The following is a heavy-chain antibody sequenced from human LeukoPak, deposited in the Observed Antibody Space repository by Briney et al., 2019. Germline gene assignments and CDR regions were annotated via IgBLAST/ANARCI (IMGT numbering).Heavy chain of an antibody. Sequence: GESLKISCKASGYTFNNYWIGWVRQMPGKGPEWMGIIYPGDSDTRYSPSFQGQVTISADKSISTAYLQWSSLKASDTAMYYCARLKSPYSSGYYYYYWGQGTLVTVSS. CDR1: GYTFNNYW. CDR2: IYPGDSDT. D-gene: IGHD3-22*01. CDR3: ARLKSPYSSGYYYYY. J-gene: IGHJ4*02. V-gene: IGHV5-51*01.